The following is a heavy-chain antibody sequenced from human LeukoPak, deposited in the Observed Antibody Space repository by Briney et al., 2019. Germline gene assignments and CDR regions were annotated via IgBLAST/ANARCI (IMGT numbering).Heavy chain of an antibody. J-gene: IGHJ4*02. Sequence: GGSLRLSCVVSGFTFSNYGMNWVRQAPGKGLEWVSAISGSGGSTYYADSVKGRFTISRDNSKNTLYLQMNSLRAEDTAVYYCAKWFGYYYDSSGYYYFDYWGQGTLVTVSS. V-gene: IGHV3-23*01. CDR3: AKWFGYYYDSSGYYYFDY. D-gene: IGHD3-22*01. CDR1: GFTFSNYG. CDR2: ISGSGGST.